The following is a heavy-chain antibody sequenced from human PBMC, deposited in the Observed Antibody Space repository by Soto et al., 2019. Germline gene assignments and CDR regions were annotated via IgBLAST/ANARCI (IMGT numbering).Heavy chain of an antibody. CDR3: AREDYNWNDYYYYGMDV. Sequence: QVELVQSGAEVRKPGASVKVSCTASRNSFIDYYIHWVRQAPGQGLEWMGWIKSNSGGTKYAQRFQGRVTMTRDTSISTIYMELSRLKSDDTAVYYCAREDYNWNDYYYYGMDVWGQGTTVIVSS. V-gene: IGHV1-2*02. CDR1: RNSFIDYY. CDR2: IKSNSGGT. D-gene: IGHD1-1*01. J-gene: IGHJ6*02.